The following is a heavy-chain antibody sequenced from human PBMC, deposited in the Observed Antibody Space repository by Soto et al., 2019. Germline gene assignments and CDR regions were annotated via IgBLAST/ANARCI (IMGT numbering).Heavy chain of an antibody. Sequence: QITLNESGPTVVKPAETLTLTCTFSGFSLTTSGVGVGWIRQSPGKAPEWLALIYWHDDKRYSASLKSRLTITKDTSKNQVVMTMASVDPADTATYYCAHRILRTVFGLVTTTAIYFDFWGQGTPVVVSS. D-gene: IGHD3-3*01. J-gene: IGHJ4*02. V-gene: IGHV2-5*01. CDR3: AHRILRTVFGLVTTTAIYFDF. CDR2: IYWHDDK. CDR1: GFSLTTSGVG.